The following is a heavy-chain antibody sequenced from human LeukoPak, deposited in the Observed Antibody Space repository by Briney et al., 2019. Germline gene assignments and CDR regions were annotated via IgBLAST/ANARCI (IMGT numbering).Heavy chain of an antibody. D-gene: IGHD6-19*01. CDR1: GYTFTSYY. Sequence: ASVKVSCKASGYTFTSYYMHWVRQAPGQGLEWMGIINPSGGSTSYAQKFRGRVTMTRDTSTSTVYMELSSLRSEDTAVYYCARFSTSIAVAGNYSFDYWGQGTLVTVSS. CDR2: INPSGGST. V-gene: IGHV1-46*01. J-gene: IGHJ4*02. CDR3: ARFSTSIAVAGNYSFDY.